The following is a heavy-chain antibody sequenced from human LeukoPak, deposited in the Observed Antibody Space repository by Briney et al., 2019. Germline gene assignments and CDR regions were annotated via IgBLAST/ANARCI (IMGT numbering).Heavy chain of an antibody. CDR2: ITGSGNYI. Sequence: GGSLRLSCAASGFTFSSHSMNWVRQAPGKGLEWVSSITGSGNYIHYADSVKGRFTISRDNAKNSLYLQMISLRAEDTAVYYCTRDLAFYYFDSSGYFGAFDIWGQGTMVTVSS. CDR1: GFTFSSHS. CDR3: TRDLAFYYFDSSGYFGAFDI. D-gene: IGHD3-22*01. V-gene: IGHV3-21*01. J-gene: IGHJ3*02.